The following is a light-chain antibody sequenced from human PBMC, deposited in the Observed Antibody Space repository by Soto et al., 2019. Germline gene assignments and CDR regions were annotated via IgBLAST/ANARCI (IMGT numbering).Light chain of an antibody. J-gene: IGLJ2*01. V-gene: IGLV2-8*01. Sequence: QSALTQPPSASGSPGQSVTISCTGTSSDVGGYGYVSWYQQHPGKAPKLMIYDVSKRPSGVPDRFSGSKSGNTASLTVSGLQAEDEADYYCSSYAGSNNLVFGGGTQLTVL. CDR2: DVS. CDR1: SSDVGGYGY. CDR3: SSYAGSNNLV.